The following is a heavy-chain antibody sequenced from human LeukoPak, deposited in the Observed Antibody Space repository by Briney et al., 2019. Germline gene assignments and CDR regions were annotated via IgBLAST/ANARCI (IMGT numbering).Heavy chain of an antibody. CDR2: INTSGNT. Sequence: SETLSLTCTVSGDSISSYYWSWIRQPAGKGLEWIGRINTSGNTNYSPSLKSRVAMSLDTSKNQFSLKLSSVTAADTAIYYCARFRSGSLDYWGQGALVTVSS. J-gene: IGHJ4*02. D-gene: IGHD1-26*01. V-gene: IGHV4-4*07. CDR3: ARFRSGSLDY. CDR1: GDSISSYY.